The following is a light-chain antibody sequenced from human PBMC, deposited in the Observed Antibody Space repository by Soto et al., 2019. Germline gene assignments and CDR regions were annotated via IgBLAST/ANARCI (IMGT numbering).Light chain of an antibody. V-gene: IGLV2-18*02. CDR2: EVN. J-gene: IGLJ1*01. CDR3: SSYTSSSTYV. Sequence: QSVLNQPPSVSGSPGQSVTISCTGTSSDVGSYNRVSWYQQPPGTAPKLMIYEVNNRPSGVPDRFSGSKSGNTASLTISGLQAEDEADYYCSSYTSSSTYVFGTGTKVTVL. CDR1: SSDVGSYNR.